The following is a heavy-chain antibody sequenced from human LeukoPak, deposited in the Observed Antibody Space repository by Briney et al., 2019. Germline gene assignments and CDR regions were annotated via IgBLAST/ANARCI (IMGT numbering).Heavy chain of an antibody. J-gene: IGHJ4*02. CDR2: ISGRGGST. V-gene: IGHV3-23*01. CDR3: ASDWPPAY. CDR1: GFTFSSYA. D-gene: IGHD3-9*01. Sequence: PGASLRLSCAASGFTFSSYAMRWVRQARGKGMEWVSAISGRGGSTYYAECVKGRFTISRDNSKNPLYLQMNSLRAEDTAVYYSASDWPPAYWGQGTLVTVSS.